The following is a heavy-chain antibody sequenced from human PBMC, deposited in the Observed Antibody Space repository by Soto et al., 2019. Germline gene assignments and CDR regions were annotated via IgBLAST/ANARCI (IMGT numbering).Heavy chain of an antibody. D-gene: IGHD3-10*01. CDR2: ISWDGGST. CDR1: GFTFDDYT. J-gene: IGHJ5*02. Sequence: GGSLRLSCAASGFTFDDYTMHWVRQAPGKGLEWVSLISWDGGSTYYADSVKGRFTISRDNSKNSLYLQMNSLRTEDTALYYCAKGEYYGSGSYYNVLNWFDPWGQGTLVTVSS. V-gene: IGHV3-43*01. CDR3: AKGEYYGSGSYYNVLNWFDP.